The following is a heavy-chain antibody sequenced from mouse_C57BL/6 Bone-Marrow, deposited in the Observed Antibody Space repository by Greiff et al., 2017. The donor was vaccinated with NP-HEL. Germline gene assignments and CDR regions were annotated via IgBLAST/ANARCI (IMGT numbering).Heavy chain of an antibody. CDR2: ISSGGDYI. V-gene: IGHV5-9-1*02. Sequence: EVKLMESGEGLVKPGGSLKLSCAASGFTFSSYAMSWVRQTPEKRLEWVAYISSGGDYIYYADTVKGRFTISRDNARNTLYLQMSSLKSEDTAMYYCTRPGLHWYFDVWGTGTTVTVSS. CDR3: TRPGLHWYFDV. CDR1: GFTFSSYA. J-gene: IGHJ1*03.